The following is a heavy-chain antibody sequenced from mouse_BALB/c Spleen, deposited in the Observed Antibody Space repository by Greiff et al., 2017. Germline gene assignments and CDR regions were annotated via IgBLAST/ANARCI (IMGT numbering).Heavy chain of an antibody. Sequence: EVQLVESGGGLVQPGGSLRLSCATSGFTFTDYYMSWVRQPPGKALEWLGFIRNKANGYTTEYSASVKCRFTISRDNSQSILYLQMNTLRAEDSATYYCARGSYRYSLAYWGQGTLVTVSA. CDR3: ARGSYRYSLAY. J-gene: IGHJ3*01. CDR1: GFTFTDYY. D-gene: IGHD2-14*01. CDR2: IRNKANGYTT. V-gene: IGHV7-3*02.